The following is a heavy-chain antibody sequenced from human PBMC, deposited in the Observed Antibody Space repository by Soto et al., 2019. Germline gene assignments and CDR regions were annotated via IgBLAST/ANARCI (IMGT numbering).Heavy chain of an antibody. CDR1: GGSFSGYY. J-gene: IGHJ6*02. V-gene: IGHV4-34*01. CDR3: ARGGIGVPSAYRGGYYYGMDV. CDR2: INHSGST. Sequence: SETLSLTCAVYGGSFSGYYWSWIRQPPGKGLEWIGEINHSGSTNYNPSLKSRVTISVDTSKNQFSLKLSSVTAADTAVYYCARGGIGVPSAYRGGYYYGMDVWGQGATVTVSS. D-gene: IGHD3-3*01.